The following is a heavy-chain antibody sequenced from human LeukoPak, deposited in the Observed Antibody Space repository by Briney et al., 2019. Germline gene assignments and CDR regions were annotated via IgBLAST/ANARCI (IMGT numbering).Heavy chain of an antibody. CDR2: IYTSGST. Sequence: PSETLPLTCTVSGGSISSYYWSWIRQPAGKGLEWIGRIYTSGSTNYNPSLKSRVTMSVDTSKNQFPLKLSSVTAADTAVYYCARDRDPIAVAGHFDYWGQGTLVTVSS. CDR1: GGSISSYY. CDR3: ARDRDPIAVAGHFDY. J-gene: IGHJ4*02. V-gene: IGHV4-4*07. D-gene: IGHD6-19*01.